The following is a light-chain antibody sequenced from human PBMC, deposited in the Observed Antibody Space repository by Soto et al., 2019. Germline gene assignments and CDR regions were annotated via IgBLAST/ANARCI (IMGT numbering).Light chain of an antibody. J-gene: IGLJ1*01. CDR1: GSTIGAGYD. CDR2: DNT. CDR3: FSFTTTSTHV. V-gene: IGLV1-40*01. Sequence: QSVLTQPPSVSGAPGQRVTISCTGSGSTIGAGYDVHWYQQLPGTAPRLLIYDNTNRPSGVPDRFSGSKSGTSASLAISGLQAEDEAEYFCFSFTTTSTHVFGTGTKLTVL.